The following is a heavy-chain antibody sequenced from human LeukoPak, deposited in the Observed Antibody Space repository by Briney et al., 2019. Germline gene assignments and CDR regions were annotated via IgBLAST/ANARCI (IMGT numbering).Heavy chain of an antibody. D-gene: IGHD3-9*01. Sequence: GGSLRLSCAASGFTFNNYGFHWVRQAPGKGLEWVAFIRYAGNEKFYRDSVKGRFAISRDDSKNTLYLQMNSLRAEDTAVYYCAKVTGFSEYWGQGTLVTVSS. CDR1: GFTFNNYG. V-gene: IGHV3-30*02. J-gene: IGHJ4*02. CDR3: AKVTGFSEY. CDR2: IRYAGNEK.